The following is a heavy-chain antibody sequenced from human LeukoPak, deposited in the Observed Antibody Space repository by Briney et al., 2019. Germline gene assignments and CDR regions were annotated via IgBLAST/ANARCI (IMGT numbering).Heavy chain of an antibody. V-gene: IGHV1-46*01. J-gene: IGHJ4*02. CDR3: ARDQHYQLPFDY. CDR1: GYTFTSYY. Sequence: ASVKASCKASGYTFTSYYVHWVRQAPGQGLEWMGMINPSISSTSYAQKFQGRVTMTRDTSTSTVYMELSSPRSEDTAVYYCARDQHYQLPFDYWGRGTLVTVSS. D-gene: IGHD2-2*01. CDR2: INPSISST.